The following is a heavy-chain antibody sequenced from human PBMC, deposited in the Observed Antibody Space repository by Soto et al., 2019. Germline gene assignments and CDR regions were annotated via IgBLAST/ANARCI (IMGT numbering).Heavy chain of an antibody. D-gene: IGHD6-6*01. CDR3: ARREGSSLVDYYYGMDV. CDR1: GFTFSSYG. V-gene: IGHV3-33*01. CDR2: IWYDGSNK. Sequence: GGSLRLSCAASGFTFSSYGMHWVRQAPGKGLEWVAVIWYDGSNKYYADSVKGRFTISRDNSKNTLYLQMNGLRAEDTAVYYCARREGSSLVDYYYGMDVWGQGTTVTVSS. J-gene: IGHJ6*02.